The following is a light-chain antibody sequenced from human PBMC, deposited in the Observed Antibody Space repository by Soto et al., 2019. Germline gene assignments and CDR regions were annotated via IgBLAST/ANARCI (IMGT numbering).Light chain of an antibody. J-gene: IGKJ1*01. CDR3: HQYASSPQT. Sequence: EIVLTQSPGTLSLSPGERATLSCRASQSVAKNYLAWYQQEPGQAPRLLIYDASKRATGIPDRFSGSGSGIDFTLTISRLEPEDFAVYYCHQYASSPQTFGQGTKVEIK. CDR1: QSVAKNY. V-gene: IGKV3-20*01. CDR2: DAS.